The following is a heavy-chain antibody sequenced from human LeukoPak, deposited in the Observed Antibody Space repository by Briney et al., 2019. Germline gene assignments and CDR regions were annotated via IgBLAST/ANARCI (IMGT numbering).Heavy chain of an antibody. CDR3: AKLDDSHYYDSSGYRERGIDY. CDR2: IRYDGSNK. CDR1: GFTFSSYG. J-gene: IGHJ4*02. V-gene: IGHV3-30*02. D-gene: IGHD3-22*01. Sequence: GGSLRLSCAASGFTFSSYGMHWVRQPPGKGLEWVAFIRYDGSNKYYADSAKGRFTISRDNSKNTLYLQMNSVRAEDTAVYYCAKLDDSHYYDSSGYRERGIDYWGQGTLVTVST.